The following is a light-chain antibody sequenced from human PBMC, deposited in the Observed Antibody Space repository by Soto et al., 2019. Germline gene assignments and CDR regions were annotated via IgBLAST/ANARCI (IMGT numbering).Light chain of an antibody. CDR3: KQYGSSPYT. CDR1: QSVSSSY. Sequence: EIVLTQSPGTLSLSPGERATLSCRAGQSVSSSYLAWYQQKPGQAPRLIIYGASDRATGIPDRFSGSGSGTDFTLTISRLEPEDFAMYYCKQYGSSPYTFGQGTKLEIQ. CDR2: GAS. J-gene: IGKJ2*01. V-gene: IGKV3-20*01.